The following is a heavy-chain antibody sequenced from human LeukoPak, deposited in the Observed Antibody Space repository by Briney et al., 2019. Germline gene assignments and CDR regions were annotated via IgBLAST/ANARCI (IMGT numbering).Heavy chain of an antibody. CDR1: GFTFSTFG. D-gene: IGHD1-26*01. J-gene: IGHJ4*02. V-gene: IGHV3-23*01. Sequence: GGSLRLSCAASGFTFSTFGMSWVRRAPGRGPEWVSGITGSGATTYYADSVKGRFTISRDNSQNTLYLQMNTLRAEDTAVYYCAKVVSGFHFDCWGQGTLVTVSS. CDR2: ITGSGATT. CDR3: AKVVSGFHFDC.